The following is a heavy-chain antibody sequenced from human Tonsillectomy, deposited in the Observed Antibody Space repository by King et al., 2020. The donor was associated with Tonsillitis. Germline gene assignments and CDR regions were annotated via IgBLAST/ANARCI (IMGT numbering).Heavy chain of an antibody. CDR2: ITHSGST. J-gene: IGHJ4*02. Sequence: VQLQQWGAGLLKPSETLSLTCAVYGESFNGHYWTWFRQPPGKGLEWIGEITHSGSTNYKPSLKSRVTISVETSQNQFSLKLTSVTAADTAGYYCARGGEGYCSSTTCYTKRLLDYWGQGTLVTVSS. CDR3: ARGGEGYCSSTTCYTKRLLDY. D-gene: IGHD2-2*01. CDR1: GESFNGHY. V-gene: IGHV4-34*01.